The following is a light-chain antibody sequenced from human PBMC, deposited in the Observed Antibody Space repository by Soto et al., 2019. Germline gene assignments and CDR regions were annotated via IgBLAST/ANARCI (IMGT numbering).Light chain of an antibody. CDR1: SFDVGGYNY. CDR3: SYYTAYSRVV. Sequence: QSVLTQPASVSGSPGQSITISCSGTSFDVGGYNYVSWYQQHPGKAPKTLIYDVTNRPSGISHRFSGSKSGNTASLTISDLQTEDEDDYYCSYYTAYSRVVFGGGTKVTVL. J-gene: IGLJ2*01. CDR2: DVT. V-gene: IGLV2-14*03.